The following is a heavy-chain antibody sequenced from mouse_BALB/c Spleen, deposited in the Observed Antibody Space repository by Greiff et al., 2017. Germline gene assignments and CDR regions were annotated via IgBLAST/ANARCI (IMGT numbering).Heavy chain of an antibody. CDR3: AREDYQYYFDY. Sequence: EVHLVESGGGLVKPGGSLKLSCAASGFTFSSYAMSWVRQTPEKRLEWVASISSGGSTYYPDSVKGRFTISRDNARNILYLQMSSLRSEDTAMYYCAREDYQYYFDYWGQGTTLTVSS. V-gene: IGHV5-6-5*01. CDR2: ISSGGST. CDR1: GFTFSSYA. J-gene: IGHJ2*01. D-gene: IGHD5-5*01.